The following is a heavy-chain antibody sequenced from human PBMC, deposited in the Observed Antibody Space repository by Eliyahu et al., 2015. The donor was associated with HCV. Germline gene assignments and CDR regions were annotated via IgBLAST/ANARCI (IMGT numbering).Heavy chain of an antibody. Sequence: EVQLVQSGAEVKKPGESLKISCKGSGYSFANYWIAWVRQMPGKGLEWMGIIYPGDSETSYNPSFQGQVTMSADRSINTAYLQWTSLKASDSAMYYCASPHTSSGWYPPWNWGPGTLVTVSP. D-gene: IGHD6-19*01. CDR1: GYSFANYW. V-gene: IGHV5-51*01. CDR2: IYPGDSET. J-gene: IGHJ4*02. CDR3: ASPHTSSGWYPPWN.